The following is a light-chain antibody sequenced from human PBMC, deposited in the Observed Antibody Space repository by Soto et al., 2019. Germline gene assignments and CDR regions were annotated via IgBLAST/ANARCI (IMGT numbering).Light chain of an antibody. CDR3: NSYRSSSILGV. J-gene: IGLJ3*02. CDR1: SSDVGAYNY. Sequence: QSALTQPASVSGSPGQSITISCTGTSSDVGAYNYVSWYQHHPGKAPKLMIYEVSNRPSGVSIRFSGSKSGNTASLTISGLQAEDEADYYCNSYRSSSILGVFGGGTKLTVL. CDR2: EVS. V-gene: IGLV2-14*01.